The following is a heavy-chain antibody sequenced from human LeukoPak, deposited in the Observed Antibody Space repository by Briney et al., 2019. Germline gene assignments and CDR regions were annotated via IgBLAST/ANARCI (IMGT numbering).Heavy chain of an antibody. V-gene: IGHV2-5*02. CDR2: IYWDDDK. J-gene: IGHJ5*02. CDR1: GFSLSTSGVG. CDR3: AHRHGSGWYVGYNWFDP. Sequence: QSGPTLVKPTQTLTLTCTFSGFSLSTSGVGVGWIRQPPGKALEWLALIYWDDDKLYSPSLKSRLTITKDTSKNQVVLTMTNMDPVDTATYYCAHRHGSGWYVGYNWFDPWGQGTLVTVSS. D-gene: IGHD6-19*01.